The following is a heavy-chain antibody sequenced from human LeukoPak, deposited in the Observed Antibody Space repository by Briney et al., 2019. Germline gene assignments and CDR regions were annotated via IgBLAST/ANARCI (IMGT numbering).Heavy chain of an antibody. Sequence: ASVKVSCKASGYTFTNYYIHWVRQAPGQGLEWMGIINPSGGGTRYAQKFQGRVTTTRDTATSTVYMELSSLRSEDTAVFYCARGSSMGVAATGYFDYWGQGTLVTVSS. CDR3: ARGSSMGVAATGYFDY. D-gene: IGHD2-15*01. J-gene: IGHJ4*02. CDR2: INPSGGGT. CDR1: GYTFTNYY. V-gene: IGHV1-46*01.